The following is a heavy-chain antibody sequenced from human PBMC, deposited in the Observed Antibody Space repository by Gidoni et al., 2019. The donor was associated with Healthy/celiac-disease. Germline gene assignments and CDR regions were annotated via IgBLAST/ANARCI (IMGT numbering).Heavy chain of an antibody. CDR2: ISYEGSNK. Sequence: QVQLVESGGGVVQPGRSLSTSFAASGFHFRSYAMHWVLQAPGKGLGWVAVISYEGSNKYYADSVKGRFTNSRDNSKNSLYLQMNSLRAEDTAVYYCARGDPYGDYESAVSYYYYGMDVWGQGTTVTVSS. J-gene: IGHJ6*02. CDR1: GFHFRSYA. D-gene: IGHD4-17*01. CDR3: ARGDPYGDYESAVSYYYYGMDV. V-gene: IGHV3-30-3*01.